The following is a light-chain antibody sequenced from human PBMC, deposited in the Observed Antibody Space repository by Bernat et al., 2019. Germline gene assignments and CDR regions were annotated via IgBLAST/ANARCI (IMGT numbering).Light chain of an antibody. J-gene: IGKJ5*01. CDR1: QNIDTY. CDR3: QQSYITPIT. CDR2: EAA. Sequence: DIQMTQSPSPLSAFVGDRVTVTCRVSQNIDTYLNWYQQKPGRAPKLIIYEAAGLQSGVPSRVSGSGSGRDLHLTITSLQPHGCATYYCQQSYITPITLCPGTRLEIK. V-gene: IGKV1-39*01.